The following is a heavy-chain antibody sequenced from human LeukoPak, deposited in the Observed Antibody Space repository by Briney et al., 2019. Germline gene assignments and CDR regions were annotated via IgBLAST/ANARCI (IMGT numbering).Heavy chain of an antibody. CDR2: VHTSGST. CDR1: GGSISTYY. J-gene: IGHJ3*02. D-gene: IGHD6-19*01. V-gene: IGHV4-4*07. CDR3: AGSHGIAVAAGAFDI. Sequence: PSETLSLTCTVSGGSISTYYWTWIRQPAGKGLEWIGHVHTSGSTNYNPSLKSRVTMSLHTSKNQFSLKLNSVTAADTAVYYCAGSHGIAVAAGAFDIWGQGTMVTVSS.